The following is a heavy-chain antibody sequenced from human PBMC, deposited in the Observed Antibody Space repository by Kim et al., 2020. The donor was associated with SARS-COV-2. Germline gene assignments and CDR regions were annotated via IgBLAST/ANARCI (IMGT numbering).Heavy chain of an antibody. Sequence: SETLSLTCTVSGGSISSSSYYWGWIRQPPGKGLEWIGSIYYSGSTYYNPSLKSRVTISVDTSKNQFSLKLSSVTAADTAVYYCARDRRGGGIFDYWGQGTLVTVSS. CDR1: GGSISSSSYY. CDR2: IYYSGST. CDR3: ARDRRGGGIFDY. J-gene: IGHJ4*02. V-gene: IGHV4-39*02. D-gene: IGHD3-16*01.